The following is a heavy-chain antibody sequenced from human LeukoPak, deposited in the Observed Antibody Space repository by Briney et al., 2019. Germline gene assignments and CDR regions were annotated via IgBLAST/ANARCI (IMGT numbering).Heavy chain of an antibody. J-gene: IGHJ4*02. V-gene: IGHV3-23*01. CDR3: AARSSGSHFGY. CDR1: GFSISHYA. Sequence: GGSLRLSCSVAASGFSISHYAMNWVRQAPGKGLEWVSGLSTSGGATYYADSVKGRFTISRDTSKNTLYLQMNSLRVEDTALYYCAARSSGSHFGYWGQGTLVTVSS. CDR2: LSTSGGAT. D-gene: IGHD3-10*01.